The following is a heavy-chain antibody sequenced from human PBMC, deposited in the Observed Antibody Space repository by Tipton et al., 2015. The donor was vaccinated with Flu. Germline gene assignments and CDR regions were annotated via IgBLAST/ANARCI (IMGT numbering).Heavy chain of an antibody. J-gene: IGHJ4*02. CDR3: ARASYYYDSSGYDPADY. D-gene: IGHD3-22*01. Sequence: SLRLSCAASGFTFSSYAMHWVRQAPGKGLEWVAVIPYDGSNKYYADSVKGRFTISRDNSKNTLYLQMNSLRAEDTAVYYCARASYYYDSSGYDPADYWGQGTLVTVSS. CDR1: GFTFSSYA. CDR2: IPYDGSNK. V-gene: IGHV3-30*04.